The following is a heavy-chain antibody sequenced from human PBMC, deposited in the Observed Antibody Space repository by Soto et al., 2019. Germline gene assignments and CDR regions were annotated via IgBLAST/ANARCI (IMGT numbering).Heavy chain of an antibody. CDR1: GRTFSSYS. V-gene: IGHV1-69*02. D-gene: IGHD6-19*01. Sequence: QVQLVQSGAEVKKPGSSVKVSCEASGRTFSSYSIIWVRQAPGQGLEWMGRITPVLGIANYAQKFQGRVTITADKSMSTAYMDLSSLTFEDTAVYYCARGGAVAGDPNLQRYYYGMDVWGQGTTVTVSS. J-gene: IGHJ6*02. CDR3: ARGGAVAGDPNLQRYYYGMDV. CDR2: ITPVLGIA.